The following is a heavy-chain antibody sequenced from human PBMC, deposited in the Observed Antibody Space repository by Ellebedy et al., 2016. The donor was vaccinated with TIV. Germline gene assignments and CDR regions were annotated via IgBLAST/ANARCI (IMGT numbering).Heavy chain of an antibody. CDR1: RFTFSSYG. V-gene: IGHV3-30*03. D-gene: IGHD2-15*01. CDR2: ISYDGCNK. CDR3: ARGSESCWELQRD. Sequence: GESLKISXAASRFTFSSYGMPWVRQAPGKGLEWVTVISYDGCNKYYADSMKGRFTISRDNSKNTVYLQINSLRIEDTAVYYCARGSESCWELQRDWGQGTLVTVSS. J-gene: IGHJ4*02.